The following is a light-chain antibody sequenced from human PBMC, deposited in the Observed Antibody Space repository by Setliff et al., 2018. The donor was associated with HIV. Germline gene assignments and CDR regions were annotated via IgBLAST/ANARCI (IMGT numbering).Light chain of an antibody. V-gene: IGLV2-14*01. J-gene: IGLJ1*01. CDR3: SSYTSNSTLYV. Sequence: QSALTQPASVSGSPGQSITISCTGTSSDVGGYNYVSWYQHHPGKAPKLMIYEVSNRPSGVSNRFSGSKSGNTASLTISGVQAEDEADYYCSSYTSNSTLYVFGTGTKVTVL. CDR2: EVS. CDR1: SSDVGGYNY.